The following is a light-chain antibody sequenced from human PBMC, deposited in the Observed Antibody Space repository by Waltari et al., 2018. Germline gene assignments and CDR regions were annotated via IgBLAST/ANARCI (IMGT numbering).Light chain of an antibody. CDR2: DAS. V-gene: IGKV1-33*01. CDR1: QDINNY. Sequence: DIQMTQSPSSLSASVGDRVTITCQASQDINNYLNWYQQKRGRAPKPLIYDASNLETGVPSRFRGSGSEPTFTLTITSLQPEDFATYYCQQYENLPTVGQGTKVDIK. J-gene: IGKJ1*01. CDR3: QQYENLPT.